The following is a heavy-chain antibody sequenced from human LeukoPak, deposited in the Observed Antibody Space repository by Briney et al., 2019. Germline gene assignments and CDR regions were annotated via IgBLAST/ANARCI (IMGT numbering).Heavy chain of an antibody. Sequence: ASVKVSCKASGYTFTSYDINWVRQATGQGLEWMGWMNPNSGNTGYAQKFQGRVTMTRNTSISTVYMELSSLRSEDTAVYYCARRQYYYDSSGYFSNDAFDIWGQGTMVTVSS. CDR2: MNPNSGNT. D-gene: IGHD3-22*01. V-gene: IGHV1-8*01. CDR3: ARRQYYYDSSGYFSNDAFDI. J-gene: IGHJ3*02. CDR1: GYTFTSYD.